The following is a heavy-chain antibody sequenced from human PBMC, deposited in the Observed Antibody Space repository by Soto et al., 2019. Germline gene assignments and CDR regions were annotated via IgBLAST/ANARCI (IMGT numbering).Heavy chain of an antibody. CDR2: VSGSGGST. J-gene: IGHJ4*02. V-gene: IGHV3-23*01. CDR1: GFHFSSYA. CDR3: ARRGPGTYFDY. D-gene: IGHD6-13*01. Sequence: GGSLRLSCAASGFHFSSYAMRWVRQAPGKGLEWVSAVSGSGGSTYYADSVKGRFTISRDNSKNTLYLQMNSLRAEDTAVYYCARRGPGTYFDYWGQGTLVTVSS.